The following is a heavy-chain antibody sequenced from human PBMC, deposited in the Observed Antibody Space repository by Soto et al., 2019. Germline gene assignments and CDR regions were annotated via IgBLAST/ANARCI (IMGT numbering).Heavy chain of an antibody. V-gene: IGHV3-30-3*01. CDR1: GFTFSSYA. J-gene: IGHJ6*02. Sequence: GGSLRLSCAASGFTFSSYAMHWVRQAPGKGLEWVAVISYDGSNKYYADSVKGRFTISRDNSKNTLYLQMNSLRAEDTAVYYRARDAYGDYYYYYGMDVWGQGTTVTVS. CDR3: ARDAYGDYYYYYGMDV. CDR2: ISYDGSNK. D-gene: IGHD4-17*01.